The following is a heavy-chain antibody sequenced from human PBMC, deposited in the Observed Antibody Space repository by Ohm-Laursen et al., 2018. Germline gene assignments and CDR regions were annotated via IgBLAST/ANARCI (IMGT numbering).Heavy chain of an antibody. J-gene: IGHJ6*02. D-gene: IGHD1-1*01. V-gene: IGHV4-59*01. Sequence: SETLSLTRTVSGGSISSYYWIWIRQPPGKGLEWIGDIYYSGSTNYNPSLKSRVTISLDTSKNQFPLKLSSVTAADTAVYYCARYTAPYYYYGMDVWGQGTTVTVSS. CDR2: IYYSGST. CDR3: ARYTAPYYYYGMDV. CDR1: GGSISSYY.